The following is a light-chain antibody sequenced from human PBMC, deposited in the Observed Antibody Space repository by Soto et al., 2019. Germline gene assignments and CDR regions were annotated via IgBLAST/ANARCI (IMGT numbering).Light chain of an antibody. Sequence: EIVLTQSPATLSLSPGERATLSCRASQSVSSYLAWYQQKLGQAPRLLIYDASNRATGIPARFSGSGSGTDFTLTISSLEPEDFEIYYCQQRSNWPPVTFGGGTKVEIK. CDR2: DAS. J-gene: IGKJ4*01. CDR3: QQRSNWPPVT. V-gene: IGKV3-11*01. CDR1: QSVSSY.